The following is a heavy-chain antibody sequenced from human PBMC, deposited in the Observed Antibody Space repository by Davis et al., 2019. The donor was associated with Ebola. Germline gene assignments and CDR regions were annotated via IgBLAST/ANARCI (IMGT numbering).Heavy chain of an antibody. V-gene: IGHV4-59*01. Sequence: MPSETLSLTCTVSGGSISSYYWSWIRQPPGKGLEWIGYIYYSGSTHYNPSLKSRVTISVDTSKNQFSLKLSSVTAADTAVYYCARNPRGWFDPWGQGTLVTVSS. CDR3: ARNPRGWFDP. D-gene: IGHD1-14*01. CDR2: IYYSGST. J-gene: IGHJ5*02. CDR1: GGSISSYY.